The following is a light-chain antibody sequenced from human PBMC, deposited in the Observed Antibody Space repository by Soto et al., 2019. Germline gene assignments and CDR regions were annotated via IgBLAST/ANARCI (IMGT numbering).Light chain of an antibody. Sequence: DIQLTQSPSTLPASVGDRVTITCRASQSISNWLAWYHQKPGTAPKLLIYHASTLESGVPSRFSGSGSGTEFTLTISSLQPDDFATYYCQQLFDSPITFGQGTRLEI. CDR2: HAS. J-gene: IGKJ5*01. V-gene: IGKV1-5*01. CDR3: QQLFDSPIT. CDR1: QSISNW.